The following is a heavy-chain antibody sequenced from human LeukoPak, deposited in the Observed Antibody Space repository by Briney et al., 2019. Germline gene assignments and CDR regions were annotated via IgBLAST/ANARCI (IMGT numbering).Heavy chain of an antibody. Sequence: SETLSLTCTVSGGSISRYYWSWIRQPPGKGLEWIGYIYYSGSTNYNPSLKSRVTISVDTSKNQFSLKLSSVTAADTAVYYCARSSGWSHFDYWGQGTLVTVSS. J-gene: IGHJ4*02. D-gene: IGHD6-19*01. V-gene: IGHV4-59*01. CDR2: IYYSGST. CDR1: GGSISRYY. CDR3: ARSSGWSHFDY.